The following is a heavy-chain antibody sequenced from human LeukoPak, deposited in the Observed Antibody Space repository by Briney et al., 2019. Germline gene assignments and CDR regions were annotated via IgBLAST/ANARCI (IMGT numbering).Heavy chain of an antibody. D-gene: IGHD2-21*02. V-gene: IGHV3-21*01. Sequence: PGGSLRLSCAASGFTFSSYGMHWVRQAPGRGLEWVSSITSSSSYIYYADSVKGRFTISRDNAKNSLYLQMNSLRAEDTAVYYCARTFVVVTAEDAFDIWGQGTMVTVSS. J-gene: IGHJ3*02. CDR1: GFTFSSYG. CDR3: ARTFVVVTAEDAFDI. CDR2: ITSSSSYI.